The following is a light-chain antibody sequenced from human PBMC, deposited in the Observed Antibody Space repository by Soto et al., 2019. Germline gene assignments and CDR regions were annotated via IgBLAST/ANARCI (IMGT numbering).Light chain of an antibody. CDR3: AAWDDSLNGVV. CDR1: SSNVETNT. V-gene: IGLV1-44*01. CDR2: TNN. J-gene: IGLJ2*01. Sequence: QSVLTQPPSASGTPGQRVTIACSGSSSNVETNTVNWYQHLPGAAPKLLIHTNNQRPSGVPDRFSGSRSGTSASLAISGLQSEDEAEYYCAAWDDSLNGVVFGGGTKVTVL.